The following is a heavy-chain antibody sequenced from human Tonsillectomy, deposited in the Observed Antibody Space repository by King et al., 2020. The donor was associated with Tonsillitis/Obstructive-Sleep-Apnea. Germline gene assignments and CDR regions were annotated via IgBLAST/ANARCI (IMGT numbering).Heavy chain of an antibody. CDR3: ARELSWERPFDY. J-gene: IGHJ4*02. V-gene: IGHV3-30*04. CDR2: ISYDGSNK. D-gene: IGHD1-26*01. Sequence: VQLVESGGGVVQPGRSLRLSCAASGFTFSSYAMHWVRQAPGKGLEWVAVISYDGSNKYYADSVKGRFTISRDNSKNTLYLQMNSLRAEDTAVYYCARELSWERPFDYWGQGTLVTVSS. CDR1: GFTFSSYA.